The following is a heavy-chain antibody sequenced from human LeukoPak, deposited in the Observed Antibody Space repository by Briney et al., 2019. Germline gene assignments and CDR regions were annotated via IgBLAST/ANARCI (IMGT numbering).Heavy chain of an antibody. CDR3: ARWSDDWYSSGWYYFNY. J-gene: IGHJ4*02. Sequence: KPSETLSLTCTVSGGSISTYYWSWIRQPPGKGLEWIGYIYYGGSTNYSPSLKSRVITSLDTSKNQFSLKLTSVTAADTAAYYFARWSDDWYSSGWYYFNYWGQGTLVTVSS. CDR1: GGSISTYY. D-gene: IGHD6-19*01. CDR2: IYYGGST. V-gene: IGHV4-59*01.